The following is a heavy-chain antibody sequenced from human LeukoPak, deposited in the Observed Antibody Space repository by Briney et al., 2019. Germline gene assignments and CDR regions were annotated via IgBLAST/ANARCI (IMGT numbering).Heavy chain of an antibody. J-gene: IGHJ4*02. D-gene: IGHD2-15*01. Sequence: SETLSLTCTVSGDSISTYYWSWIRQPAGKGLEWIGRIYISGGTNYNPSLKSRVTMSVDTSKNQFSLKLSSVTAADTAVYYCARASCSGDNCYYFDYWGQGTLVTVSS. V-gene: IGHV4-4*07. CDR2: IYISGGT. CDR1: GDSISTYY. CDR3: ARASCSGDNCYYFDY.